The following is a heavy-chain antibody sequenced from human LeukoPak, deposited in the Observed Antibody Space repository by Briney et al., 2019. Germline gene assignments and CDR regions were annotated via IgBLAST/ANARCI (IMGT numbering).Heavy chain of an antibody. CDR3: ASPQWLAF. CDR1: GLTFSSYE. D-gene: IGHD6-19*01. Sequence: QPGGSLRLSCVVSGLTFSSYEMNWVRQAPGKGLEWVSYISTSGSTIYYADSVKGRFTISRDNAKNSLYLQMNGLRAQDTAIYYCASPQWLAFWGKGTLVTVSS. V-gene: IGHV3-48*03. J-gene: IGHJ4*02. CDR2: ISTSGSTI.